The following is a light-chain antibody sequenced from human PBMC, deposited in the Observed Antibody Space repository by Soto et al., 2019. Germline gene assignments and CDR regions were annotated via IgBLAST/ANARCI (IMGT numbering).Light chain of an antibody. CDR3: QQYNSYWT. CDR1: QSISSW. Sequence: DIQMTQSPSTLSASVGDRVTITCRASQSISSWLAWYQQKPGKAPKLLIYDASNLAGGVPSRFSGSGSGTEFTLTISSLQPDDFATYYCQQYNSYWTFGQGTKVEIK. CDR2: DAS. V-gene: IGKV1-5*01. J-gene: IGKJ1*01.